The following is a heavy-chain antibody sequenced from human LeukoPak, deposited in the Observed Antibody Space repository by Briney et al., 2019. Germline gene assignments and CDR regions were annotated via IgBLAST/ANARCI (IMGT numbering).Heavy chain of an antibody. CDR2: ITRTGRI. V-gene: IGHV4-34*01. J-gene: IGHJ4*02. CDR1: RGSFSGYY. CDR3: VASDFYCFEC. Sequence: SETLSHTCAVSRGSFSGYYWSSVRDPPEKGLDWHGEITRTGRINYNPALKRRATMSLDTSKNQLSLELSSMTAADPAVDYWVASDFYCFECGSQGSLVTLPS. D-gene: IGHD3-3*01.